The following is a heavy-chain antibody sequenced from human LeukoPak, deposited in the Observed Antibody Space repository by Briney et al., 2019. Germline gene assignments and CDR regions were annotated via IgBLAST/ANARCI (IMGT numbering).Heavy chain of an antibody. CDR2: ISYDGSNK. D-gene: IGHD3-10*01. Sequence: PGRSLRLSCAASGFTFSSYAMHWVRQAPGKGLEWVALISYDGSNKYFADSVKGRFTISRDNSKNTLYLQMNSLRAEDTAVYYCASYYGSGSYYYYYYMDVWGKGTTVTISS. CDR1: GFTFSSYA. V-gene: IGHV3-30-3*01. J-gene: IGHJ6*03. CDR3: ASYYGSGSYYYYYYMDV.